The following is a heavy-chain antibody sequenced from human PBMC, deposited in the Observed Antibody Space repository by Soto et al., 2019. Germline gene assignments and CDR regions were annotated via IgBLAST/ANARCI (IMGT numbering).Heavy chain of an antibody. CDR2: ISGSGGST. CDR3: AKTPDSSGYYYGDY. Sequence: GGSLRLSCAASGFTFSSYAMSWVRQAPGKGLEWVSAISGSGGSTYYADSVKGRFTISRDNSKNTLYLQMNSLRAEDTAVYYCAKTPDSSGYYYGDYWGQGTLVTVSS. D-gene: IGHD3-22*01. J-gene: IGHJ4*02. V-gene: IGHV3-23*01. CDR1: GFTFSSYA.